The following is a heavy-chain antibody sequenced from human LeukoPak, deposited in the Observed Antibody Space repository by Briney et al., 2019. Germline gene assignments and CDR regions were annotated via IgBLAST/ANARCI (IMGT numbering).Heavy chain of an antibody. V-gene: IGHV4-39*01. CDR3: ARVVVVVAAIDY. CDR2: IYYSGST. D-gene: IGHD2-15*01. CDR1: GGSISSSSYY. J-gene: IGHJ4*02. Sequence: PSETLSLTCTVSGGSISSSSYYWGWIRQPPGKGLEWIGSIYYSGSTYYNPSLKSRVTISVDTSKNQFSLKRSSVTAADTAVYYCARVVVVVAAIDYWGQGTLVTVSS.